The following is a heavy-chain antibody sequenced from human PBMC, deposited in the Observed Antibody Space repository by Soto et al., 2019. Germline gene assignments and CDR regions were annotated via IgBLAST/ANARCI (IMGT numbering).Heavy chain of an antibody. V-gene: IGHV2-5*02. Sequence: QITLKESGPTLVKPTQTLTLTCTFSGFSLSTSGVGVGWIRQPPGKALEWLALIYWDDDKRYSPSLKSRLTITRPSSKSQVFLTMTNVDPVATATYYRAPRPANYWYFDLWGRGTLVTVCS. J-gene: IGHJ2*01. CDR3: APRPANYWYFDL. CDR2: IYWDDDK. CDR1: GFSLSTSGVG.